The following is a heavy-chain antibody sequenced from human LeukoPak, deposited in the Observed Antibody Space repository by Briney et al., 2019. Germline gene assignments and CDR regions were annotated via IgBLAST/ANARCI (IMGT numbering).Heavy chain of an antibody. CDR2: IYYTGTT. CDR1: GGSISSSSYY. V-gene: IGHV4-39*01. J-gene: IGHJ3*02. CDR3: ARRRRDGSNSAFDI. Sequence: SETLSLTCTVSGGSISSSSYYWGWIRQPPGKGLEWIGSIYYTGTTYYNPSLKSRVTISVDTSKNQFSLKVSSVTAAATAVYYCARRRRDGSNSAFDIWGQGTMVTVSS. D-gene: IGHD5-24*01.